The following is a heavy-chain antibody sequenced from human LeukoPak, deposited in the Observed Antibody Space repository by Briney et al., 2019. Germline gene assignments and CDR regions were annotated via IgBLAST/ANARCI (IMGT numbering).Heavy chain of an antibody. D-gene: IGHD3-3*01. CDR3: ARRGTYYDFWSGYPFDY. CDR2: IYPGDSDT. J-gene: IGHJ4*02. CDR1: GYSFTSYW. Sequence: GESLKISCQGSGYSFTSYWIGWVRQMPGKGLEWMGIIYPGDSDTRYSPSFQGQVTISADKSISTAYLQWSSLKASDTAMYYCARRGTYYDFWSGYPFDYWGQGTLVTVSS. V-gene: IGHV5-51*01.